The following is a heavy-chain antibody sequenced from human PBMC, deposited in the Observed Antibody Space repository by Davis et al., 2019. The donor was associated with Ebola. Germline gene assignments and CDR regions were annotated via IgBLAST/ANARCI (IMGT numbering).Heavy chain of an antibody. CDR2: ISGSSSTI. CDR1: EFSFSNHA. D-gene: IGHD6-19*01. Sequence: GESLKISCATSEFSFSNHAMSWVRQAPGKGLESVAYISGSSSTIHYADSVKGRFTISRDNGENSLYLQMNSLTYEDTAVYYCTRDQGWVQEWLVPIWGQGTRVTVSS. J-gene: IGHJ3*02. CDR3: TRDQGWVQEWLVPI. V-gene: IGHV3-48*02.